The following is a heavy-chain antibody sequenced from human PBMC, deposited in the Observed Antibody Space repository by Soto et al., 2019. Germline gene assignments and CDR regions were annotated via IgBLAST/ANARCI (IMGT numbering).Heavy chain of an antibody. V-gene: IGHV1-3*01. J-gene: IGHJ6*03. Sequence: ASVKVSCKASGYTFTSYAMNWVRQAPGQRLEWMGWINAGNGNTRFSQNLQGRVTITRDTSARTVYMELSSLRSEDTAVYYCARGHLAVVPVASWFYYMDVWGKGTTVTVSS. D-gene: IGHD2-2*01. CDR1: GYTFTSYA. CDR3: ARGHLAVVPVASWFYYMDV. CDR2: INAGNGNT.